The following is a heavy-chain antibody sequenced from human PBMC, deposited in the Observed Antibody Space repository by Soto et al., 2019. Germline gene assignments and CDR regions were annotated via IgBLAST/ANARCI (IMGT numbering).Heavy chain of an antibody. CDR1: GFTFSDYY. J-gene: IGHJ4*02. D-gene: IGHD3-10*01. Sequence: PGGSLRLSCAASGFTFSDYYMSWIRQAPGKGLEWVSYISSSSSYTNYADSVKGRFTISRDNAKNSLYLQMNSLRAEDTAVYYCARGGSRYYGSGIDYWGQGTMVTVSS. CDR2: ISSSSSYT. CDR3: ARGGSRYYGSGIDY. V-gene: IGHV3-11*05.